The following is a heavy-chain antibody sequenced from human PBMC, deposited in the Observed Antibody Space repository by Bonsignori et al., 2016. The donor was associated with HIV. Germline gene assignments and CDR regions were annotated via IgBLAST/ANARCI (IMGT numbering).Heavy chain of an antibody. V-gene: IGHV4-34*01. CDR3: ARGIDY. J-gene: IGHJ4*02. Sequence: WIRQPPGKGLEWIGEVNDSGSTNYNPSLKSRVTMSVDTAKNHFSLRLNSVTAADTAVYYCARGIDYWGQGTQVTVSS. CDR2: VNDSGST.